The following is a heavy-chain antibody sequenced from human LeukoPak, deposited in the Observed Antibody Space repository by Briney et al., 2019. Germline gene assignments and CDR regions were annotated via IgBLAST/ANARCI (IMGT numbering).Heavy chain of an antibody. D-gene: IGHD6-19*01. CDR3: ARSEAVAWSFDL. J-gene: IGHJ2*01. Sequence: GESLKISCAASGFTFSAYWMHWVRQAPGKGLVWVSRLNTDGRDTRYADSVQGRFTISRDNAKNTLYLQMNSLRAEDTAVYYCARSEAVAWSFDLWGRGTLVTVSS. CDR2: LNTDGRDT. V-gene: IGHV3-74*01. CDR1: GFTFSAYW.